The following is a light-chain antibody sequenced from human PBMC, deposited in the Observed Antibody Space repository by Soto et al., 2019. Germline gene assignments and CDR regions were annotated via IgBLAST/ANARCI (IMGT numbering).Light chain of an antibody. CDR3: RHYSSSPPFT. V-gene: IGKV3-20*01. J-gene: IGKJ3*01. Sequence: EIVLTQSPGTLSLSPGERATLSCRASQSVSSSYLAWYQQKPGQAPRLLIYGASSRATGIPDRFGGSGSGTDFTLPISRLEPQYFAVYYFRHYSSSPPFTFGPGTKVDI. CDR2: GAS. CDR1: QSVSSSY.